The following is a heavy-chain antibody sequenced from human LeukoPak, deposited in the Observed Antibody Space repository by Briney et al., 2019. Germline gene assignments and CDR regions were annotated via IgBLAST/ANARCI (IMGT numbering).Heavy chain of an antibody. CDR1: GFTFSIYS. Sequence: GGSLRLSCAASGFTFSIYSMNWVRQAPGKGLEWVSYISSSGTTIYYADSVKGRFTISRDNAKNSLYLQMSSLRAEDTAVYYCVGESTSSTDYWGQGTLVTVSS. CDR3: VGESTSSTDY. V-gene: IGHV3-48*01. J-gene: IGHJ4*02. D-gene: IGHD6-6*01. CDR2: ISSSGTTI.